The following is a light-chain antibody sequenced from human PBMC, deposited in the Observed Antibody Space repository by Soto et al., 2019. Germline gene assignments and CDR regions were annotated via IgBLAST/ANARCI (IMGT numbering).Light chain of an antibody. CDR1: ESVSSRY. Sequence: ETVFTQSPGTLSLSPGERATLSCRATESVSSRYLAWYQQKPGQAPRLLIYGASSRANGIPDRFSGSGSGTDLTLTISRLEPEDFAVYYCQQYGSSPTWTFGQGTKVDI. CDR2: GAS. J-gene: IGKJ1*01. V-gene: IGKV3-20*01. CDR3: QQYGSSPTWT.